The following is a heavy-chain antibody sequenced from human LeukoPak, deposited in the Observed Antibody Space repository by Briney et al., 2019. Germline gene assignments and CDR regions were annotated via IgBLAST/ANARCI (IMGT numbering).Heavy chain of an antibody. CDR1: GYTFTGYY. D-gene: IGHD3-10*02. V-gene: IGHV1-2*02. CDR3: ARGAAGQLWSVYYFDY. Sequence: ASVKVSCKASGYTFTGYYMHWVRQAPGQGLEWMGWINPNTGGASYVQKFQGRVTMTGDTSISTAYMEVRRLRSDDTAVYYCARGAAGQLWSVYYFDYWGRGTLVTVSS. J-gene: IGHJ4*01. CDR2: INPNTGGA.